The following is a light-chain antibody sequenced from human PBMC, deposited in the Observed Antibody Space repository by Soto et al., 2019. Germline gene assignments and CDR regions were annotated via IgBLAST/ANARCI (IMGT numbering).Light chain of an antibody. V-gene: IGKV3-20*01. CDR3: PYYGSSHVT. Sequence: EIVLTQSPGTLSLYPGERATLSCRASKSCSSSYLAWYQQKPGQAPRLLIYCASSRATVIPDRFSGSGYGTDFTLTISRLETEDFAVYYCPYYGSSHVTFVPGTKRGYQT. J-gene: IGKJ3*01. CDR1: KSCSSSY. CDR2: CAS.